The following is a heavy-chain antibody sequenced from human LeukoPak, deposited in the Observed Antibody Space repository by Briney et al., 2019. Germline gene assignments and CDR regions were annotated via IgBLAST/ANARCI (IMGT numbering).Heavy chain of an antibody. CDR1: GGSISSSNW. V-gene: IGHV4-4*02. J-gene: IGHJ5*02. CDR2: IYHSGST. CDR3: ARGSPYCSSTSCYVRWFDP. Sequence: SETLSLTCAVSGGSISSSNWWSWVRQPPGKGLEWIGEIYHSGSTNYNPSLKSRVTISVDKSKNQFSLKLSSVTAADTAVYYCARGSPYCSSTSCYVRWFDPWGQGTLVTVSS. D-gene: IGHD2-2*01.